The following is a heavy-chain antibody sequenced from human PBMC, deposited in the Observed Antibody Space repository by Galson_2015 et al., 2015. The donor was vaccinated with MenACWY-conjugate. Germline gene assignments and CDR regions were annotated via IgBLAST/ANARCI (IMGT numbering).Heavy chain of an antibody. D-gene: IGHD6-19*01. CDR2: IDHRGYT. J-gene: IGHJ4*02. V-gene: IGHV4-38-2*01. Sequence: SETLSLTCSVSGFSISSGFYWGWIRQSPGKGLEWIGTIDHRGYTYENPSLKSRITISVDTSRNQFSLRLTSMTAADTAVFYCARTGRMAVALSYFDSWGQGILVTVSA. CDR3: ARTGRMAVALSYFDS. CDR1: GFSISSGFY.